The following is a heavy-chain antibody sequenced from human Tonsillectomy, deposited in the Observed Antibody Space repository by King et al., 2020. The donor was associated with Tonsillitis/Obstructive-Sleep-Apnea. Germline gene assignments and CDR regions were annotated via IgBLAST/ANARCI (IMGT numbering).Heavy chain of an antibody. V-gene: IGHV4-59*01. Sequence: VQLQESGPGLVKPSETLSLTCTVSGGSISNYYWSWIRQPPGKGLEWIGYIYYSGSSNYNPSLKSRVTISVDTSKNQFSLKLSSVTAADTAVYYFARAILDWSGYWDYWGQGTLVTVSS. CDR2: IYYSGSS. J-gene: IGHJ4*02. D-gene: IGHD3-3*01. CDR3: ARAILDWSGYWDY. CDR1: GGSISNYY.